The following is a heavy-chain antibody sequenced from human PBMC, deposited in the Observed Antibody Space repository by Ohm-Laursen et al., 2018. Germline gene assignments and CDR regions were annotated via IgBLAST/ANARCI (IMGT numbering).Heavy chain of an antibody. CDR1: GYTFTGYY. Sequence: ASVKASCKASGYTFTGYYMHSVRQAPGQGLGWKGWINPNRGGTNYAQKFQGRVTMTRDTSISTAYMELSRLRSDDTAVYYCARDQEFGAARLGMDVWGRGTTVTVSS. CDR3: ARDQEFGAARLGMDV. J-gene: IGHJ6*02. V-gene: IGHV1-2*02. CDR2: INPNRGGT. D-gene: IGHD6-6*01.